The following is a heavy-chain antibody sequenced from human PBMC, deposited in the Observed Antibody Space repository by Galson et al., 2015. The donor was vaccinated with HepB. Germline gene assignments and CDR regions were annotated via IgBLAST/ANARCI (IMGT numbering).Heavy chain of an antibody. CDR2: IDWNSAAI. J-gene: IGHJ4*02. V-gene: IGHV3-9*01. D-gene: IGHD3-10*01. CDR3: VKDRGVRGYNIEY. CDR1: GFRFDNYA. Sequence: SLRLSCAASGFRFDNYAMHWVRHPPGKGLEWVSGIDWNSAAIGYADSVKGRFTISRYDAKKTLYLQMNSLRPEDTALYYCVKDRGVRGYNIEYWGQGILVTVSS.